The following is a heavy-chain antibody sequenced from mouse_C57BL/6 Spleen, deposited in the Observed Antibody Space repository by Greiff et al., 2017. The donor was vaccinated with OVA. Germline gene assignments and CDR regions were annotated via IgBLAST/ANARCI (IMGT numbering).Heavy chain of an antibody. D-gene: IGHD2-3*01. J-gene: IGHJ1*03. CDR1: GFTFSDYG. CDR3: ARNDGYYEYFDV. CDR2: ISSGSSTI. Sequence: EVQGVESGGGLVKPGGSLKLSCAASGFTFSDYGMHWVRQAPEKGLEWVAYISSGSSTIYYADTVKGRFTISRDNAKNTLFLQMTSLRSEDTAMYYCARNDGYYEYFDVWGTGTTVTVSS. V-gene: IGHV5-17*01.